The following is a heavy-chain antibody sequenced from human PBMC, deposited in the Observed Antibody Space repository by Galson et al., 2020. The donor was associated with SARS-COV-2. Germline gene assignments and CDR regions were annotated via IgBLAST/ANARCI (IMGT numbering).Heavy chain of an antibody. Sequence: SETLSLTCAVYGGSFSGYSWTWIRQPPGKGLEWIGEINIGGNTNYSPSLRSRVTISVDTSKNQFSLKLTSVTAAATSLYYCARGHRGVVPSPVLGLGPFYSYYYMDVWGRGTTVTVSS. CDR1: GGSFSGYS. CDR2: INIGGNT. V-gene: IGHV4-34*01. D-gene: IGHD3-16*01. CDR3: ARGHRGVVPSPVLGLGPFYSYYYMDV. J-gene: IGHJ6*03.